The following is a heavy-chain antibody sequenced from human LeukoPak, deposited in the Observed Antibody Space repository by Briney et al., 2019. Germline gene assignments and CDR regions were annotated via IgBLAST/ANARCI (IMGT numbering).Heavy chain of an antibody. D-gene: IGHD6-19*01. V-gene: IGHV3-23*01. CDR1: GFTFRDSA. Sequence: GGSLRLSCAASGFTFRDSAMTWVRHVPGKGLEWVSLISYSGGNAYYADSVKGRFTISRDNSENTLSLQMNSLRAEDTAVYYCAREVEQSEAFDIWGQGTMVTVSS. J-gene: IGHJ3*02. CDR3: AREVEQSEAFDI. CDR2: ISYSGGNA.